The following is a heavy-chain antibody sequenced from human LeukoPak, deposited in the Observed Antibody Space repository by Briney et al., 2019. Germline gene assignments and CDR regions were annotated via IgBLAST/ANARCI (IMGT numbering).Heavy chain of an antibody. V-gene: IGHV3-11*01. CDR3: ARELKYYYGSGREAFDI. CDR2: ISSSGSTI. Sequence: AGGSLRLSCAASGFTFSDYYMSWIRQAPGKGLEWVSYISSSGSTIYYADSVKGRFTISRDNAKNSLYLQMNSLRAEDTAVYYCARELKYYYGSGREAFDIWGQGTMVTVSS. D-gene: IGHD3-10*01. J-gene: IGHJ3*02. CDR1: GFTFSDYY.